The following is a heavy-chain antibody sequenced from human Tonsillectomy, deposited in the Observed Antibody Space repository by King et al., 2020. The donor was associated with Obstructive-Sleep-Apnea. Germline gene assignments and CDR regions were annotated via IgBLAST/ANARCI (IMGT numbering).Heavy chain of an antibody. CDR2: IYYSGST. CDR1: GGSISSYY. V-gene: IGHV4-59*08. J-gene: IGHJ4*02. Sequence: QLQESGPGLVKPSETLSLTCTVSGGSISSYYWSWIRQPPGKGLEWIGYIYYSGSTNYNPSLKSRVTISVDTSKNQFSLKLSSVTAADTAVDYCARHERDDSSGYYYLYYFDYWGQGTLVTVSS. D-gene: IGHD3-22*01. CDR3: ARHERDDSSGYYYLYYFDY.